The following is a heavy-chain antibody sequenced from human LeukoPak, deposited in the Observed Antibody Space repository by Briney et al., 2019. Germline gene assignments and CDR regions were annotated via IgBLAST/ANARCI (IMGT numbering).Heavy chain of an antibody. D-gene: IGHD3-10*01. V-gene: IGHV3-30-3*01. CDR3: ARDWAGGPHDY. Sequence: PGGSLRLSCTASGFTFRRNAMHWVRQARGRGLEWVAVIAYDGSKDYYADSVKGRFTISRDNAKNPLYLQMNSLRAEDTAVYYCARDWAGGPHDYWGQGTLVTVSS. CDR1: GFTFRRNA. J-gene: IGHJ4*02. CDR2: IAYDGSKD.